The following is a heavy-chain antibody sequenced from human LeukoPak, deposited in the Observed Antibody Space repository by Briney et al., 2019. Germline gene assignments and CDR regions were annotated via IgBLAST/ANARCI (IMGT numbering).Heavy chain of an antibody. CDR3: ARVGLQIVVVPAATTQTTYYYYMDV. J-gene: IGHJ6*03. V-gene: IGHV4-34*01. D-gene: IGHD2-2*01. CDR1: GGSFSGYY. Sequence: KPAETLSLTCAVYGGSFSGYYWSWIRQPPGKGLEWIGEINHGGSTNYSPSLKSRVTMSVDTSKNQFSLKLSSVTAADTAMYYCARVGLQIVVVPAATTQTTYYYYMDVWDTGTTVTVSS. CDR2: INHGGST.